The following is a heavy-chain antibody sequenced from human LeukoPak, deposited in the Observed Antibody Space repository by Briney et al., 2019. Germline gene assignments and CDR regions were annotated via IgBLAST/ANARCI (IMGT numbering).Heavy chain of an antibody. CDR2: IYHSGST. CDR3: ARALSDFWSGYYTDY. Sequence: PSETLSLTCTVSGGSISSGGYYWSWIRQPPGKGLEWIGYIYHSGSTYYNPSLKSRVTISVDRSKNQFSLKLSSVTAADTAVYYCARALSDFWSGYYTDYWGQGTLVTVSS. V-gene: IGHV4-30-2*01. J-gene: IGHJ4*02. CDR1: GGSISSGGYY. D-gene: IGHD3-3*01.